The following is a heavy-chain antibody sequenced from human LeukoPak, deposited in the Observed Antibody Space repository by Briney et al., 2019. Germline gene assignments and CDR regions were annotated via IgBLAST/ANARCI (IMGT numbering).Heavy chain of an antibody. V-gene: IGHV1-69*05. D-gene: IGHD2-21*02. CDR1: GGTFSSYA. CDR2: TIPIFGTA. J-gene: IGHJ3*01. Sequence: GSSVKVSCKASGGTFSSYAISWVRQAPGQGLEWMGRTIPIFGTANYAQKFQGRVTITTDESTSTAYMELSSLRSEDTAVYYCARAPIVVVTAIVWDDAFDVWGQGTMVTVSS. CDR3: ARAPIVVVTAIVWDDAFDV.